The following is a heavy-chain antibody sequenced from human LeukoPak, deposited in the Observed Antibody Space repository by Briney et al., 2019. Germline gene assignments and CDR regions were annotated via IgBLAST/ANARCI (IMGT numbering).Heavy chain of an antibody. J-gene: IGHJ4*02. CDR1: GGSISSGGYY. V-gene: IGHV4-31*03. CDR3: AGASGSPVDFDY. D-gene: IGHD3-10*01. Sequence: PSQTLSLTCTVSGGSISSGGYYWSWVRQHPGKGLEWIGYIYYSGSTYYNPSLKSRVTISVDTSKNQFSLKLSSVTAADTAVYYCAGASGSPVDFDYWGQGTLVTVSS. CDR2: IYYSGST.